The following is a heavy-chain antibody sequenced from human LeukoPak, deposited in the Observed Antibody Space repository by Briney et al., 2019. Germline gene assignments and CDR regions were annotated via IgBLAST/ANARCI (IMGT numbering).Heavy chain of an antibody. V-gene: IGHV3-23*01. CDR1: GFTFSTYA. D-gene: IGHD6-13*01. CDR2: IGGSGSYT. CDR3: ARDWYDY. Sequence: GGSLRLSCAASGFTFSTYAMIWVRQAPGKGLEWVSVIGGSGSYTYYADSVKGRFTISRDNSKDTLYLQMNSLRHEDTAVYYCARDWYDYWGQGTLVTVSS. J-gene: IGHJ4*02.